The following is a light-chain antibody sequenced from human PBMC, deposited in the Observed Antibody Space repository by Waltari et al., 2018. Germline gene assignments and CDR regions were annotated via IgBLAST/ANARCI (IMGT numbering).Light chain of an antibody. J-gene: IGKJ4*01. CDR1: QSVKNN. CDR2: KAS. CDR3: QEYDSLPVT. V-gene: IGKV1-5*03. Sequence: IQMTQSPSSLSASVGDRVTITCRASQSVKNNLAWYQQAPGKAPKVLIHKASRLESGAPSRFSGSGYGTEFTLTISSLQPDDFATYYCQEYDSLPVTFGGGTKVEI.